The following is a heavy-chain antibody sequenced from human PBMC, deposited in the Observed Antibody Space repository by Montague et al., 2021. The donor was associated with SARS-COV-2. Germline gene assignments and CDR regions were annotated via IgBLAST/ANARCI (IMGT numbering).Heavy chain of an antibody. CDR2: INHSGSA. CDR1: GGSFSGYY. J-gene: IGHJ4*02. CDR3: ARGRYGIRCYGTQVAFDY. D-gene: IGHD3-10*02. V-gene: IGHV4-34*01. Sequence: SETLSLTCAVYGGSFSGYYWSWIRQPPGRGLEWIGEINHSGSANYNPSLKSRVSISVDTSKNQFTLKLSSVTAADTAMYYCARGRYGIRCYGTQVAFDYWGQGTLVTVSS.